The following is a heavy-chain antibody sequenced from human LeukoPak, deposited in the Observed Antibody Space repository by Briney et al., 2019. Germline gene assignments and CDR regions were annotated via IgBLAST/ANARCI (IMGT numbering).Heavy chain of an antibody. D-gene: IGHD3-9*01. V-gene: IGHV3-23*01. J-gene: IGHJ6*02. CDR2: ISGSGGST. Sequence: PGGSLRLSCAASGFTFSSYAMSWVRQAPGKGLEWVSAISGSGGSTYYADSVKGRFTISRDNSKNTLYLQMNSLRAEDTAVYYCARGSPDYDILTGQYYYGMDVWGQGTTVTVSS. CDR1: GFTFSSYA. CDR3: ARGSPDYDILTGQYYYGMDV.